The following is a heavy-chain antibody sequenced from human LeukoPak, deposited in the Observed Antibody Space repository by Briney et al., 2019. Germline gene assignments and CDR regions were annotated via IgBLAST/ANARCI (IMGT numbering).Heavy chain of an antibody. CDR2: VYSGGQT. Sequence: GGSPRLSCAASGFTVNSKYMSWVRQAPGTGLEWVSVVYSGGQTYYADSVKGRFTISRDISKNTLYLQMNSLRADDTAVYYCAKVVRGVFYGMDVWGQGTTVTVSS. J-gene: IGHJ6*02. D-gene: IGHD3-10*01. CDR1: GFTVNSKY. V-gene: IGHV3-53*01. CDR3: AKVVRGVFYGMDV.